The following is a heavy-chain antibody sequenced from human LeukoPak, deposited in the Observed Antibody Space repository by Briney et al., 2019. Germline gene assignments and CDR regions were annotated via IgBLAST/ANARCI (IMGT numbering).Heavy chain of an antibody. J-gene: IGHJ2*01. CDR1: GFTVSTKY. Sequence: GGSLRLSCAASGFTVSTKYMNWVRQAPGKGLEWVSIIYSGATTYYADSVKGRFTISRDTSKNTVSLQMSSLRAEDTAVDFCARVGDHFHWNLDLWGRGTLVTVSS. CDR3: ARVGDHFHWNLDL. V-gene: IGHV3-53*01. CDR2: IYSGATT. D-gene: IGHD3-3*02.